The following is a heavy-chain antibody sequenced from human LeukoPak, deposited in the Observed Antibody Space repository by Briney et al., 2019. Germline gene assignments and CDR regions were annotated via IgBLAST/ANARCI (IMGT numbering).Heavy chain of an antibody. CDR3: ARVATVEVYSDAFDI. D-gene: IGHD4-23*01. V-gene: IGHV3-30*03. CDR2: ISYDGSNK. Sequence: PGGSLRLSCAASGFTFSSYGMHWVRQAPGKGLEWVAVISYDGSNKYYADSVKGRFTISRDNSKNTLYLQMNSLRAEDTALYYCARVATVEVYSDAFDIWGQGTMVTVSS. CDR1: GFTFSSYG. J-gene: IGHJ3*02.